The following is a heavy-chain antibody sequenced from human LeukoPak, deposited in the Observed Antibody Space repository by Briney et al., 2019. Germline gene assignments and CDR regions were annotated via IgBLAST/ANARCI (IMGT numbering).Heavy chain of an antibody. D-gene: IGHD4-11*01. Sequence: PSETLSLTCTVSGGSISSSDYYWTWIRQHPGKGLEWLGFIYHSGSTYYNPSLKSRVTISVDTSKNQFSLKLNSVTAADTAVYYCATTRAHQFDYWGQGTLVTASS. CDR3: ATTRAHQFDY. CDR2: IYHSGST. CDR1: GGSISSSDYY. J-gene: IGHJ4*02. V-gene: IGHV4-31*03.